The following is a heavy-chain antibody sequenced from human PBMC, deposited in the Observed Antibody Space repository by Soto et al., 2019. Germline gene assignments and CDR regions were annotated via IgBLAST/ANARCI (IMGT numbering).Heavy chain of an antibody. CDR2: INPSGGST. D-gene: IGHD4-17*01. CDR1: GYTFTRYY. J-gene: IGHJ4*02. Sequence: QVQLVQSGAEVKKPGASVKVSCKASGYTFTRYYMEWVRQAPGQGLEWMGTINPSGGSTRYAQKFRVRATMTRDTSTSTVYMELSSLRSEDTAVYYCARRQGDYGDPRYDYWGQGTPVTVSS. V-gene: IGHV1-46*03. CDR3: ARRQGDYGDPRYDY.